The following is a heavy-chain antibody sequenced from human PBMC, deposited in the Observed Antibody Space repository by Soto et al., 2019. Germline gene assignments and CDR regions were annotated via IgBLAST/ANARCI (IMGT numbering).Heavy chain of an antibody. V-gene: IGHV1-46*01. D-gene: IGHD3-22*01. CDR3: ARDPDNDYYDSSGYYSDAFAI. J-gene: IGHJ3*02. CDR2: INPSGGST. CDR1: GYTFTSYY. Sequence: GASVKVSCKASGYTFTSYYMHWVRQAPGQGLEWTGIINPSGGSTSYAQKFQGRVTMTRDTSTSTVYMELSSLRSEDTAVYYCARDPDNDYYDSSGYYSDAFAIWGQGTMVTVSS.